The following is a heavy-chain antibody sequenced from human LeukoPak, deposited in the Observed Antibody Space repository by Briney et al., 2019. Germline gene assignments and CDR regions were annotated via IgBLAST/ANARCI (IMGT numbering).Heavy chain of an antibody. Sequence: QSGGSLRLSCAASGFTFSSYSMNWVRQAPGKGLEWVSYISSSSSTIYYADSVKGRFTISRDNAKNSLYLQMNSLRAEDTALYYCAKDIGVRQQLVFYFDYWGQGTLVTVSS. V-gene: IGHV3-48*04. CDR3: AKDIGVRQQLVFYFDY. D-gene: IGHD6-13*01. CDR1: GFTFSSYS. CDR2: ISSSSSTI. J-gene: IGHJ4*02.